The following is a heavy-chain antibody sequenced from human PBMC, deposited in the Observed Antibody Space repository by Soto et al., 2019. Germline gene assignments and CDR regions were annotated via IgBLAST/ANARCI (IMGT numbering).Heavy chain of an antibody. Sequence: SETQSLTCAVYGGSFSGYYWSWIRQPPGKGLEWIGEINHSGSTNYNPSLKSRVTISVDTSKNQFSLKLSSVTAADTAVYYCATRTLGYCSSTSCPYYYYYYYMDVWGKGTTVTVSS. D-gene: IGHD2-2*01. V-gene: IGHV4-34*01. CDR1: GGSFSGYY. J-gene: IGHJ6*03. CDR3: ATRTLGYCSSTSCPYYYYYYYMDV. CDR2: INHSGST.